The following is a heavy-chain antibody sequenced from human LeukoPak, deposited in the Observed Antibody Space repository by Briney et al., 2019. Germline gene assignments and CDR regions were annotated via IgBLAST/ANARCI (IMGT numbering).Heavy chain of an antibody. D-gene: IGHD4-17*01. V-gene: IGHV4-31*03. CDR1: GGSISSGGYY. Sequence: SQTLSLTCTVSGGSISSGGYYWSWIRQHPGKGLEWIGYIYYSGSTYYNPSLKSRVTISVDTSKNQFSLKLSSVTAADMAVYYCARGRYGDYVWFDPWGQGTLVTVSS. CDR3: ARGRYGDYVWFDP. CDR2: IYYSGST. J-gene: IGHJ5*02.